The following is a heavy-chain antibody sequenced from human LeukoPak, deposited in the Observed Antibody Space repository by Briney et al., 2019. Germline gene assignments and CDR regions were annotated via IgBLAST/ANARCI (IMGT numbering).Heavy chain of an antibody. CDR1: GFTFSGSA. V-gene: IGHV3-73*01. Sequence: GRTLRLSCAASGFTFSGSAMHGVRRASAEGLEWVCRIRSKANSYTTAYAASVKGRFTISRDDSKNTAYLQMNSLKTEDTAVYYRTAARGVWGALDAWDDAFDIWGQGTMVTVSS. CDR3: TAARGVWGALDAWDDAFDI. CDR2: IRSKANSYTT. D-gene: IGHD3-16*01. J-gene: IGHJ3*02.